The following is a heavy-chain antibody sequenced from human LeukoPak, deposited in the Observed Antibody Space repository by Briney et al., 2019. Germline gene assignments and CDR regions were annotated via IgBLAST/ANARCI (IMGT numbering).Heavy chain of an antibody. J-gene: IGHJ6*03. CDR2: IYYSGST. Sequence: PSETLSLTCTVSGRSISSSSYYWGWIRQPPGKGLEWIGSIYYSGSTYYNPSLKSRVTISVDTSKNQFSLKLSSVTAADTAVYYCARQGPLNYMDVWGKGTTVTVSS. CDR1: GRSISSSSYY. V-gene: IGHV4-39*01. CDR3: ARQGPLNYMDV.